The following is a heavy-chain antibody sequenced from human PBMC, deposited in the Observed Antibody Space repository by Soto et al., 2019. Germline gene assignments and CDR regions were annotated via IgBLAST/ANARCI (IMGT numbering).Heavy chain of an antibody. J-gene: IGHJ4*02. Sequence: SETLSLTCSVSGGSISSSNWWTWVSQPPGKGLEWVGEIYHSGSTNYNPSLKSRVTISKDNSKNQFYLRLSSVTAADTAVYYCATRATYSYDSSGFYWGQGTLVTVSS. CDR3: ATRATYSYDSSGFY. CDR2: IYHSGST. D-gene: IGHD3-22*01. CDR1: GGSISSSNW. V-gene: IGHV4-4*02.